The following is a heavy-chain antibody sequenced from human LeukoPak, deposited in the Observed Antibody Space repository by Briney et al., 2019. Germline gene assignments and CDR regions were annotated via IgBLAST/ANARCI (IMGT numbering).Heavy chain of an antibody. V-gene: IGHV3-33*01. J-gene: IGHJ4*02. CDR2: IWYDGSNK. CDR1: GFTFSSYG. CDR3: ARGYLLTAVTIGPSYYFDY. Sequence: PGGSLRLSCAASGFTFSSYGMHWVRQAPGKGLEWVAVIWYDGSNKYYADSVKGRFTISRDNSKNTLYLQMNSLRAEDTAVYYCARGYLLTAVTIGPSYYFDYWGQGTLVTVSS. D-gene: IGHD4-17*01.